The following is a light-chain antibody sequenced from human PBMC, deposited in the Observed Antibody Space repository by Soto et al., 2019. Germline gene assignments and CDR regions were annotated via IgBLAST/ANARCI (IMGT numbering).Light chain of an antibody. CDR1: QSVSSN. CDR3: NKYSSAPLT. V-gene: IGKV3D-15*01. Sequence: EIVMTQSPATLSVSPGERATLSCRASQSVSSNLAWYQQKPGQAPRLLIYGASTRATGIPATFSGSGSGTEFTLTISSLQPADVATYYCNKYSSAPLTFGQGTRLAIK. J-gene: IGKJ5*01. CDR2: GAS.